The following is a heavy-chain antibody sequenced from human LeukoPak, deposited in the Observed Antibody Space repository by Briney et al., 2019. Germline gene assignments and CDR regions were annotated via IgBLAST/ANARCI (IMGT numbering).Heavy chain of an antibody. D-gene: IGHD3-9*01. CDR2: INTNTGNP. CDR3: ARPHYDILTGYPIPSNWFDP. V-gene: IGHV7-4-1*02. J-gene: IGHJ5*02. Sequence: ASVKVSCKASGYTFTSYAMNWVRQAPGQGLGWMGWINTNTGNPTYAQGFTGRFVFSLDTSVSTAYLQISSLKAEDTAVYYCARPHYDILTGYPIPSNWFDPWGQGTLVTVSS. CDR1: GYTFTSYA.